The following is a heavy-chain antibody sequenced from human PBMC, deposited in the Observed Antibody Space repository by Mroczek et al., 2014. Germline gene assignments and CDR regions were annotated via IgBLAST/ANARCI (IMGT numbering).Heavy chain of an antibody. Sequence: QVQLVQSGGGLVQPGRSLRLSCAASGFTFSSYGMHWVRQAPGKGLEWVAVISYDGSNKYYADSVKGRFTISRDNSKNTLYLQMNSLRAEDTAVYYCAKDQSSSWYDPPQHWGQGTLVTVSS. J-gene: IGHJ1*01. CDR1: GFTFSSYG. CDR2: ISYDGSNK. V-gene: IGHV3-30*18. CDR3: AKDQSSSWYDPPQH. D-gene: IGHD6-13*01.